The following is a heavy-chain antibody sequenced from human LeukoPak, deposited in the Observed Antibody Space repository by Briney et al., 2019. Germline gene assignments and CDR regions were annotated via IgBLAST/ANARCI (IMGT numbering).Heavy chain of an antibody. CDR2: IRYDGSNK. Sequence: GGSLRLSCAASGFTFSSYGMSWVRQAPGKGLEWVAFIRYDGSNKYYADSVKGRFTISRDNSKNTLYLQMNSLRAEDTAVYYCAKDRGGSYFWFDPWGQGTLVTVSS. D-gene: IGHD1-26*01. V-gene: IGHV3-30*02. CDR3: AKDRGGSYFWFDP. J-gene: IGHJ5*02. CDR1: GFTFSSYG.